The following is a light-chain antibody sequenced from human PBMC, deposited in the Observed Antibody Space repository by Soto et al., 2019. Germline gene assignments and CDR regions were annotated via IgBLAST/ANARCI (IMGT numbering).Light chain of an antibody. CDR3: SSFGGSSTL. CDR1: SSDVGGSKY. CDR2: DVS. V-gene: IGLV2-14*01. J-gene: IGLJ2*01. Sequence: QSALTQPASVSESPGQSITISCTGTSSDVGGSKYVSWYQQHPGEAPKLMIYDVSYRPSGISNRFSGSKSGNTASLTISGLQAEDEADYFCSSFGGSSTLFGGGTKVTVL.